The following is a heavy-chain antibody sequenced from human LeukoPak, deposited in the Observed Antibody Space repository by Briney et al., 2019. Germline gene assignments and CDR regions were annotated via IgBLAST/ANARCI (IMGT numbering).Heavy chain of an antibody. D-gene: IGHD2-2*01. V-gene: IGHV7-4-1*02. J-gene: IGHJ1*01. CDR2: INTNTGNP. Sequence: GASVKVSCKASGYTFTSYAMNWVRQAPGQGLEWMGWINTNTGNPTYAQGFTVRFVFSLDTSVSTAYLQISSLKAEDTAVYYCARDGVICSSTTCYAEYFQHWGEGTLVTVSS. CDR3: ARDGVICSSTTCYAEYFQH. CDR1: GYTFTSYA.